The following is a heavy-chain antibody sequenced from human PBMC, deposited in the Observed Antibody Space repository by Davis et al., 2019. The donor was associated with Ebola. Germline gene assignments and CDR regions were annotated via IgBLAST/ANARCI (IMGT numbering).Heavy chain of an antibody. V-gene: IGHV4-59*08. CDR3: ARHYYDSSGYYLNWFDP. D-gene: IGHD3-22*01. J-gene: IGHJ5*02. CDR1: GGSITYHY. Sequence: MPSETLSLTCTVSGGSITYHYWSWIRQPPGKGLEWIGYIYYSGSTNYNPSLKSRVTISVDTSKNQFSLKLSSVTAADTAVYYCARHYYDSSGYYLNWFDPWGQGTLVTVSS. CDR2: IYYSGST.